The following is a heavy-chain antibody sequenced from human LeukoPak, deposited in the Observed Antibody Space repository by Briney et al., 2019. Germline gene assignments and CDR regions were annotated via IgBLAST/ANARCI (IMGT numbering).Heavy chain of an antibody. Sequence: PGGSLRLSCAASGFTFSSYGMSWVRQAPGKGLEWVSAISGSGGSTYYADSVKGRFTISRDNSKNTLYLQMDSLRAEDTAVYYCASLPTAASYMDVWGKGTTVTVSS. CDR2: ISGSGGST. J-gene: IGHJ6*03. D-gene: IGHD5/OR15-5a*01. CDR3: ASLPTAASYMDV. V-gene: IGHV3-23*01. CDR1: GFTFSSYG.